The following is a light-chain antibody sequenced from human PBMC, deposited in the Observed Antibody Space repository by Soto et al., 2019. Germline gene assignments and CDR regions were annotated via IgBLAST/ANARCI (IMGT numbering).Light chain of an antibody. CDR3: SSYTSSITVV. CDR1: SSDIGGYNY. CDR2: EVT. V-gene: IGLV2-14*01. J-gene: IGLJ2*01. Sequence: QSALTQPASVSGSPGQSITISCTGTSSDIGGYNYVSWYQQHPGKAPKLIICEVTNRPSGVSHRFSGSRSGNTASLTISGLQAEDEADYYCSSYTSSITVVFGGGTKLTVL.